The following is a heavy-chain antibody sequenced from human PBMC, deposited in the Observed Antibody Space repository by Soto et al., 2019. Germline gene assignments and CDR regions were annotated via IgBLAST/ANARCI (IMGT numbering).Heavy chain of an antibody. Sequence: SETLSLTCAVSGSSMSGFYWGWVRQPPGKGLEWIGSIFHSGNSYYNPSLKSRVILSVDTSKNQFSLNLTAAIAADTAVYYCAREDDGMDVWGQGTPVTVS. CDR3: AREDDGMDV. J-gene: IGHJ6*02. CDR1: GSSMSGFY. V-gene: IGHV4-38-2*02. CDR2: IFHSGNS.